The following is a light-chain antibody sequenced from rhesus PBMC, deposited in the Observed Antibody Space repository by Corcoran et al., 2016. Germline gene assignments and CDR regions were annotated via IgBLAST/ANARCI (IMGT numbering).Light chain of an antibody. J-gene: IGKJ3*01. CDR1: QGINNY. CDR3: QQYNNSPFT. V-gene: IGKV1-66*01. CDR2: YAS. Sequence: DIQMTQSPSSLSASVGDRVTITCRARQGINNYLSWYQQKPGKAPKPLIFYASILETGLPSRFSGSRSGTEYTLTISSLQPEDIATYYCQQYNNSPFTFGPGTKLDIK.